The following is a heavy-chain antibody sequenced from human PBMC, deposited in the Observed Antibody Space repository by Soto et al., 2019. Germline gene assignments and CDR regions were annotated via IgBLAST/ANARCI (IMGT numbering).Heavy chain of an antibody. D-gene: IGHD3-22*01. CDR2: ISYDGSNK. Sequence: PGGSLRLSCAASGFTFSSYAMHWVRQAPGKGLEWVAVISYDGSNKYYSDSVKGRFTISRDNSKNTLYLQMNSLRAEDTAVYYWARDRNSNDSNGYVFFDCWGQGTMVTVSS. CDR3: ARDRNSNDSNGYVFFDC. CDR1: GFTFSSYA. V-gene: IGHV3-30*03. J-gene: IGHJ4*02.